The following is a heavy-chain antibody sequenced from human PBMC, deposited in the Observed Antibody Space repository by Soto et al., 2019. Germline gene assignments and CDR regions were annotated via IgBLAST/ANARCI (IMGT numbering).Heavy chain of an antibody. J-gene: IGHJ5*02. V-gene: IGHV4-30-2*01. CDR3: AGVRGPYCGGECYPPTPNWFDP. Sequence: QLQLQESGSGLVKPSQTLSLTCAVSGGSISSGGYSWSWIRQPPGKGLEWIGYIYHSGSTYYNPAPKSRVTISVDRSKNQFSLKLSSVTAADSAVYYCAGVRGPYCGGECYPPTPNWFDPWGQGTLVTVSS. D-gene: IGHD2-21*01. CDR2: IYHSGST. CDR1: GGSISSGGYS.